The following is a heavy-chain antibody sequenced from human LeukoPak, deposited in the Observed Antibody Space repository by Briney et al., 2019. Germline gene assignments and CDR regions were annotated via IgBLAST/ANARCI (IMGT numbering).Heavy chain of an antibody. J-gene: IGHJ4*02. D-gene: IGHD7-27*01. CDR1: GFTFSSYA. Sequence: PGRSLRLSCAASGFTFSSYAMHWVRQAPGKGLEWVAVISYDGSNKYYADSVKGRFTISRDNSKNTLYLQMNSLRAEDTAVYYCARDPLGSPTYYFDCWGQGTLVTVSS. CDR3: ARDPLGSPTYYFDC. CDR2: ISYDGSNK. V-gene: IGHV3-30*04.